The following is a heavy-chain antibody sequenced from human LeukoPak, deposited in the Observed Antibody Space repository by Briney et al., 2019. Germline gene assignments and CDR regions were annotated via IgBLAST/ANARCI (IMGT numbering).Heavy chain of an antibody. D-gene: IGHD1-26*01. CDR2: IRDSGGST. V-gene: IGHV3-23*01. J-gene: IGHJ3*02. CDR3: VGELRAFDI. CDR1: GFTFSSYA. Sequence: PGGSLRLSCAVSGFTFSSYAMSWVRQAPGKGLEWVSTIRDSGGSTYYADSVKGRFTISRDNSKNMLYLQMNSLRAEDTAVYYCVGELRAFDIWGQGTMVTVSS.